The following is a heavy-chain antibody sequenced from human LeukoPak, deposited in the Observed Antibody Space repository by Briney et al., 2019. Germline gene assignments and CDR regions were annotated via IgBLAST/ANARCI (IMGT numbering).Heavy chain of an antibody. V-gene: IGHV4-39*07. CDR2: LHYRGTT. CDR1: GGSISSSSYY. J-gene: IGHJ6*02. D-gene: IGHD3-22*01. Sequence: PSETLSLTCTVSGGSISSSSYYWGWIRQPPGKGLEWIGSLHYRGTTYYNPSLKSRVTISVDTSRNQFSLKLSSVTAADTAVYYCARSSYYDSTYGMDVWGQGTTVTVSS. CDR3: ARSSYYDSTYGMDV.